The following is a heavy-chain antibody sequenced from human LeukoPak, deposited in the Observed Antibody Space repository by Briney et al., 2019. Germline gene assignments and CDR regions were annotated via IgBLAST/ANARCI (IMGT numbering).Heavy chain of an antibody. CDR3: ARGMGVLVPAATWFDP. D-gene: IGHD2-2*01. Sequence: GASVTVSFTASGYTFIAYYMHWVRQAPGQGLEWMGWINPNSGGTSYAQKFQGRVTMTRDTSISTAYMDLSRLRSDDTAVYYCARGMGVLVPAATWFDPWGQGTLVTVSS. J-gene: IGHJ5*02. CDR1: GYTFIAYY. CDR2: INPNSGGT. V-gene: IGHV1-2*02.